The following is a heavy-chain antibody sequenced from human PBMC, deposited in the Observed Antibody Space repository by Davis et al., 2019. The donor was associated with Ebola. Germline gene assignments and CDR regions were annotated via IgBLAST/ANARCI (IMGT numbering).Heavy chain of an antibody. CDR1: GYTFTSYG. D-gene: IGHD3-10*01. V-gene: IGHV1-18*01. CDR2: ISAYNGNT. CDR3: ARSITMVQGVSWFDP. Sequence: VKVSCKASGYTFTSYGISWVRQAPGQGLEWMGWISAYNGNTNYAQKLQGRVTMTTDTSTSTAYMELRSLRSDDTAVYYCARSITMVQGVSWFDPWGQGTLVTVSS. J-gene: IGHJ5*02.